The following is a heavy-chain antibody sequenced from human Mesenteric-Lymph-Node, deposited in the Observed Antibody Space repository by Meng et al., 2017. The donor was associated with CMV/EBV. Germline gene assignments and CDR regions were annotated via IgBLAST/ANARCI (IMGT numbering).Heavy chain of an antibody. Sequence: SETLSLTCDVSGDSISSHYQWGWIRQPPGKGLEWIGSIYHLGGTLYNPSLESRVTMSVDTSKNQFSLKLSSVTAADTAVYYCARDHLTQITDAGLGYLRLDPWGQGTMVTVSS. D-gene: IGHD1-20*01. V-gene: IGHV4-38-2*02. CDR1: GDSISSHYQ. CDR3: ARDHLTQITDAGLGYLRLDP. J-gene: IGHJ5*02. CDR2: IYHLGGT.